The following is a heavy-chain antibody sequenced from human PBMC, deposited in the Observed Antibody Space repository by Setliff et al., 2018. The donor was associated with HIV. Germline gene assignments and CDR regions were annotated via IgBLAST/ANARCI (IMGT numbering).Heavy chain of an antibody. J-gene: IGHJ6*03. CDR1: GGPFSGYY. Sequence: SETLSLTCAVYGGPFSGYYWSWIRQPPGKGLEWIGEINHSGSTNYNPSLKSRVTISVDTSKNQFSLKLSSVTAADTAVYYCAAIAAAGRGVVDSYYYYMDVWGKGTTVTVSS. CDR3: AAIAAAGRGVVDSYYYYMDV. D-gene: IGHD6-13*01. V-gene: IGHV4-34*01. CDR2: INHSGST.